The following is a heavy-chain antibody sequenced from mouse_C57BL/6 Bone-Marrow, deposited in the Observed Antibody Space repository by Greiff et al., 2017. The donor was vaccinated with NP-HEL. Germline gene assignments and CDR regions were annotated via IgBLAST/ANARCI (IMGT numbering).Heavy chain of an antibody. J-gene: IGHJ4*01. CDR3: ARYIPRGDAMDY. Sequence: EVKLQESGPGLAKPSQTLSLTCSVTGYSITGDYWNWIRKFPGNKLEYMGYISYSGSTYYNPSLKSRISITRDTSKNQYYLQLNSVTTEDTATYYCARYIPRGDAMDYWGQGTSVTVSS. CDR1: GYSITGDY. CDR2: ISYSGST. V-gene: IGHV3-8*01.